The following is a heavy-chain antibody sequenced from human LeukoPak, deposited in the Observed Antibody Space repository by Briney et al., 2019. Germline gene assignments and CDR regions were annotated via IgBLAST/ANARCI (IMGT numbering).Heavy chain of an antibody. CDR1: GFTFSSYS. V-gene: IGHV3-21*01. Sequence: GSLRLSCAASGFTFSSYSMNWVRQAPGKGLEWVSSISSSSSYIYYAESVKGRFTISRDNAKNSLYLQMNSLRAEDTAVYYCARVLGGTLDQGGFDYWGQGTLVTVSS. CDR3: ARVLGGTLDQGGFDY. D-gene: IGHD1-7*01. J-gene: IGHJ4*02. CDR2: ISSSSSYI.